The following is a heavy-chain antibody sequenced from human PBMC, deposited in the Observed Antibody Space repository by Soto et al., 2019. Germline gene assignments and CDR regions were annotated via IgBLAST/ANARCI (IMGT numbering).Heavy chain of an antibody. J-gene: IGHJ4*02. CDR2: IYWNDDK. CDR3: AHSYTAPGYSGYDWYY. D-gene: IGHD5-12*01. CDR1: GFSLSTSGVG. Sequence: SGPTLVNPTQTLTLTCTFSGFSLSTSGVGVGWIRQPPGKALEWLALIYWNDDKRYSPSLKSRLTITNDTSKNQVVLTMTNMDPVDTATYYCAHSYTAPGYSGYDWYYWGQGTLVTVSS. V-gene: IGHV2-5*01.